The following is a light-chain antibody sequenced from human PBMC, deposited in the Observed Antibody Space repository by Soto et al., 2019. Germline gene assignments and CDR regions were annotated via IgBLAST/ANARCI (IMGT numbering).Light chain of an antibody. CDR2: GAS. V-gene: IGKV3-15*01. CDR3: QQYGSSAYT. Sequence: ETVMTQSPATLSVSPGERATLSCRASQSVSNNLAWYQQKPGQAPRLLIYGASTRAIGIPARFSGRGSGTEFTLTISGLQSEDFAVYYCQQYGSSAYTFGQGTKLEIK. CDR1: QSVSNN. J-gene: IGKJ2*01.